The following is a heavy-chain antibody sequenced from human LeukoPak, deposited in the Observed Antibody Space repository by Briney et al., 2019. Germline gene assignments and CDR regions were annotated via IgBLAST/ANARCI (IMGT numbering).Heavy chain of an antibody. CDR2: IYTSGST. CDR3: ARRVYGSGSYYMDV. CDR1: GGSISSYY. D-gene: IGHD3-10*01. V-gene: IGHV4-4*07. Sequence: SETLSLTCTVSGGSISSYYWSWIRQPAGKGLEWIGRIYTSGSTNYNPSLKSRVTMSVDTSKNQFSLKLNSVTAADTAVYYCARRVYGSGSYYMDVWGKGTTVTVSS. J-gene: IGHJ6*03.